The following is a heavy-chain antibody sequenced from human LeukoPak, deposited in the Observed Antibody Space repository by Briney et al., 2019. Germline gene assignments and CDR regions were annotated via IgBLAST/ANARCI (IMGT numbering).Heavy chain of an antibody. D-gene: IGHD3-22*01. CDR2: ISPTGGP. CDR1: GASFSDYC. J-gene: IGHJ5*02. CDR3: TRGLRLGNGYYRSNWFDP. V-gene: IGHV4-34*01. Sequence: SETLSLTCAVYGASFSDYCWSWIRQSPGKGLEWIGEISPTGGPNYNPSLRSRVTISLGTSGSQFSLRLTAVTAADTGVYFCTRGLRLGNGYYRSNWFDPWGQGTLVTVSS.